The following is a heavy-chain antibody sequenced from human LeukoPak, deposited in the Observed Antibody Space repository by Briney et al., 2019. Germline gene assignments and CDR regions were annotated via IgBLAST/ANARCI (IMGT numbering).Heavy chain of an antibody. CDR1: GGTFSSYA. V-gene: IGHV1-69*04. D-gene: IGHD2-2*01. J-gene: IGHJ6*02. CDR2: IIPILGIA. CDR3: ARDVCSSTSCYGYYYYGMDV. Sequence: SVKVSCKASGGTFSSYAISWVRQAPGQGLEWMGRIIPILGIANYAQKFQGRVTITADKSTSTAYMELSSLRSEDTAVYYCARDVCSSTSCYGYYYYGMDVWGQGTTVTVSS.